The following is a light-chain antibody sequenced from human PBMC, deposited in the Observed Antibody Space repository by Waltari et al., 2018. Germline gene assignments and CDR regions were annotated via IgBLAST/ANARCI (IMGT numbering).Light chain of an antibody. CDR2: GAS. CDR1: QDLDNW. CDR3: QQLHSYPRA. V-gene: IGKV1-13*02. Sequence: AIQLTQSPSSLSASVGARVTITCRASQDLDNWLAWYQQKPGKAPNLLIYGASVLESGVPSRFSGSGSGTDFTLTISSLQPEDFATYYCQQLHSYPRAFGGGTKVESK. J-gene: IGKJ4*01.